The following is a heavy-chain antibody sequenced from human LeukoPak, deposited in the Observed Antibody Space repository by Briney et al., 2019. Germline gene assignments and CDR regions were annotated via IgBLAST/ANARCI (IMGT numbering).Heavy chain of an antibody. CDR2: ISGSGGST. J-gene: IGHJ3*02. CDR3: ARDRPAGGHTGRGDAFDI. Sequence: GGSLRLSCAASGFTFSSYAMSWVRQAPGKGLEWVSAISGSGGSTYYADSVKGRFTISRDNSKNTLYLQMNSLRAEDTAVYYCARDRPAGGHTGRGDAFDIWGQGTMVTVSS. CDR1: GFTFSSYA. V-gene: IGHV3-23*01. D-gene: IGHD1-14*01.